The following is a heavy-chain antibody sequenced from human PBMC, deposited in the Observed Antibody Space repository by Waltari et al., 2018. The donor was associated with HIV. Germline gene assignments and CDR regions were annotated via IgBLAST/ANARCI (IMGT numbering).Heavy chain of an antibody. J-gene: IGHJ3*02. CDR3: AREVDTAMGAVDI. Sequence: EVQLVETGGGLIQPGGSLRLSCAASGFTVSSNYMSWVRQAPGKGLWWVSVIYSGGSTYYADSVKGRFTISRDNSKNTLYLQMNSLRAEDTAVYYCAREVDTAMGAVDIWGQGTMVTVSS. V-gene: IGHV3-53*02. CDR2: IYSGGST. D-gene: IGHD5-18*01. CDR1: GFTVSSNY.